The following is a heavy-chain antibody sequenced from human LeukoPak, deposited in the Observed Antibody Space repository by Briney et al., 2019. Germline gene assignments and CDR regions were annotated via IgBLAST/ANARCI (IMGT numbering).Heavy chain of an antibody. J-gene: IGHJ4*02. CDR3: ARDRSYGSLDD. CDR1: GFTFTSHG. CDR2: IWFDGSKR. Sequence: GRSLRLSCAASGFTFTSHGFNWVRQAPGKGLEWVALIWFDGSKRNYGDSFQGRFTISRDDSTDTLHLQMNSLRVDDTAVYYCARDRSYGSLDDWGPGTLVTVSS. D-gene: IGHD1-26*01. V-gene: IGHV3-33*01.